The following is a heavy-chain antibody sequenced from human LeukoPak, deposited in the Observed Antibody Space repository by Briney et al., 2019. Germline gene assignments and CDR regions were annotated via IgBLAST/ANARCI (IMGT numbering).Heavy chain of an antibody. D-gene: IGHD1-14*01. Sequence: GRSLRLSCAASGFTFSSYAMHWVRQAPGKGLEWVAVISYDGSNKYYADSVKGRFTISRDNSKNTLYLQMNSLRAEDTAVYYCARVAQPTPGNYYYYMDVWGKGTTVTVSS. CDR1: GFTFSSYA. J-gene: IGHJ6*03. CDR3: ARVAQPTPGNYYYYMDV. CDR2: ISYDGSNK. V-gene: IGHV3-30*01.